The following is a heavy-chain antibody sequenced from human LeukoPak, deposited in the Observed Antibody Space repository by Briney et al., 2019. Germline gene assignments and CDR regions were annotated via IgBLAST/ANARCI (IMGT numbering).Heavy chain of an antibody. CDR2: MNPNSGNT. D-gene: IGHD5-12*01. J-gene: IGHJ3*02. CDR1: GYTFTSYD. V-gene: IGHV1-8*01. Sequence: ASVKVSCKASGYTFTSYDINWVRQATGQGLEWMGWMNPNSGNTGYAQKFQGRVTMTRNTSISTAYMELSSLRSEDTAVYYCARIRRWLQKNDAFDIWVQGTMVTVSS. CDR3: ARIRRWLQKNDAFDI.